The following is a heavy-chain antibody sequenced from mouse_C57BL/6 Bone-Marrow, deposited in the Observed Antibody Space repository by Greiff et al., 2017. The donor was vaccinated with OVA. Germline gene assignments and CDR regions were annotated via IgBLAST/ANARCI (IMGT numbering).Heavy chain of an antibody. V-gene: IGHV1-50*01. CDR3: ARNYGSGYFDV. CDR1: GYTFTSYW. Sequence: QVQLQQPGAELVKPGASVKLSCKASGYTFTSYWMQWVKQRPGQGLEWIGEIDPSDSYTNYNQKFKGKATLTVDTSSSTAYMQLSSLTSEDSAVYYCARNYGSGYFDVWGTGTTVTVSS. D-gene: IGHD1-1*01. CDR2: IDPSDSYT. J-gene: IGHJ1*03.